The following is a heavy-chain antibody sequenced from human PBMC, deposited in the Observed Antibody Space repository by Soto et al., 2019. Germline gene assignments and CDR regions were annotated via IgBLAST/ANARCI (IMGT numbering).Heavy chain of an antibody. CDR3: AKDYSGYDFYFDY. CDR2: ISGSGINT. Sequence: GGSLRLSCAASGFTFRNYVMSWVRQAPGKGLEWLSTISGSGINTLYADSVKGRFTISRDNSKNTLYLQMNSLRAEDTAVYYCAKDYSGYDFYFDYWGQGTLVTVSS. D-gene: IGHD5-12*01. V-gene: IGHV3-23*01. J-gene: IGHJ4*02. CDR1: GFTFRNYV.